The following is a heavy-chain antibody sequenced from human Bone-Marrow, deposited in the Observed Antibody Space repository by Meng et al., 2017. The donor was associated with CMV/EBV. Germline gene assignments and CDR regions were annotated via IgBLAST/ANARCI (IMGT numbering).Heavy chain of an antibody. V-gene: IGHV3-48*04. CDR3: ARDRGVVIPAAPYDFDY. Sequence: GESLKISCVGTGFNFGTYGLNWVRQAPGRGLEWISFISSYDRTRMYADSVRGRFTISRDDAKNSVSLQMRSLRVEDTAFYYCARDRGVVIPAAPYDFDYWGRGTLVTVSS. J-gene: IGHJ4*02. CDR2: ISSYDRTR. CDR1: GFNFGTYG. D-gene: IGHD3-10*01.